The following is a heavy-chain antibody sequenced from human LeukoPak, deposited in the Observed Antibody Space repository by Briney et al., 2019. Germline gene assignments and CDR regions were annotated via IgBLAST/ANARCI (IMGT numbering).Heavy chain of an antibody. CDR1: GFTCSSYG. J-gene: IGHJ4*02. CDR3: AKAWESHLFHFDY. V-gene: IGHV3-30*02. D-gene: IGHD1-26*01. Sequence: GGSLRLSCAASGFTCSSYGMHWVRQAPGKGLEWVAFIRYDGSNKYYADSVKGRFTISRDNSKNTLYLQMNSLRAEDTAVYYCAKAWESHLFHFDYWGQGTLVTVSS. CDR2: IRYDGSNK.